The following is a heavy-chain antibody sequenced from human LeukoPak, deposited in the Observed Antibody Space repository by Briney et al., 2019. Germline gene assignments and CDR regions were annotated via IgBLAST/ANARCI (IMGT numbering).Heavy chain of an antibody. CDR2: TYYSGST. Sequence: SETLSLTCTVSGGSIISHYWTWIRQPPGKGLEWIGYTYYSGSTNYNPSLKSRVTISVDTSKNQFSLKLSSVTAADTAVYYCAGEYGSGSYQNYYYFMDVWGKGTTVTVSS. CDR1: GGSIISHY. V-gene: IGHV4-59*11. CDR3: AGEYGSGSYQNYYYFMDV. J-gene: IGHJ6*03. D-gene: IGHD3-10*01.